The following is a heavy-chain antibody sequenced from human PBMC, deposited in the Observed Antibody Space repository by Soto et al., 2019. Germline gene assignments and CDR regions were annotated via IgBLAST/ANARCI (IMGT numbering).Heavy chain of an antibody. D-gene: IGHD2-15*01. V-gene: IGHV3-30*03. CDR3: ARAPRYCSGGSCYWFDP. Sequence: GGSLRLSCAASGFTFSSYGMHWVRQAPGKGLEWVAVISYDGSNKYYADSVKGRFTISRDNSKNTLYLQMNSLRAEDTAVYYCARAPRYCSGGSCYWFDPWGQGTLVTVSS. CDR1: GFTFSSYG. CDR2: ISYDGSNK. J-gene: IGHJ5*02.